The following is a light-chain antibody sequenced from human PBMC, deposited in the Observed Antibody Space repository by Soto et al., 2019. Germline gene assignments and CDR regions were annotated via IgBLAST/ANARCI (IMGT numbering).Light chain of an antibody. CDR1: QSVRSDY. CDR2: DAS. Sequence: EIVLTQSPGTLSLSPGERAALSCRASQSVRSDYLAWYQQRPGQAPRLLIYDASSRATGVPDRFSGSGSGTDFTLTISRLEPEDFAVYYCHQYGGSPGTLGHGTKVDIK. CDR3: HQYGGSPGT. V-gene: IGKV3-20*01. J-gene: IGKJ1*01.